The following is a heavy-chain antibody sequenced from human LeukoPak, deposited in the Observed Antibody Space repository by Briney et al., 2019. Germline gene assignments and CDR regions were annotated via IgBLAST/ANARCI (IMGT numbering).Heavy chain of an antibody. CDR1: GFTFSSYA. Sequence: PGGSLRLSCAASGFTFSSYAMHWVRQAPGKGLEWVAVISYDGSNKYYADSVKGRFTISRDNSKNTLYLQMNSLRPEDTALYYCAKSTEGYCSSSSCPMVDYWGQGTLVTVSS. D-gene: IGHD2-2*01. CDR3: AKSTEGYCSSSSCPMVDY. J-gene: IGHJ4*02. CDR2: ISYDGSNK. V-gene: IGHV3-30-3*02.